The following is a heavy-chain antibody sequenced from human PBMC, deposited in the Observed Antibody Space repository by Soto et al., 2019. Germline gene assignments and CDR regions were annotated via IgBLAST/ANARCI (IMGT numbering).Heavy chain of an antibody. J-gene: IGHJ4*02. CDR2: ISSSGSTI. CDR3: ASNHYDILTGYYWDYFDY. CDR1: GFTFSSYE. V-gene: IGHV3-48*03. D-gene: IGHD3-9*01. Sequence: PGGSLRLSCAASGFTFSSYEMNWVRQAPGKGLEWVSYISSSGSTIYYADSVKGRFTISRDNAKNSLYLQMNSLRAEDTAVYYCASNHYDILTGYYWDYFDYWGQGTLVTVPS.